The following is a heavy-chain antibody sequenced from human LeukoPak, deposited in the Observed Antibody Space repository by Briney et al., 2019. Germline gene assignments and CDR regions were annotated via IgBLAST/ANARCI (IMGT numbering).Heavy chain of an antibody. Sequence: SDTLPLTCTVSGDYISSSIYYWGRIRQPPGKGLEWIGCIYYSRSTYYNPSFNSRITMSVDTSKHQYSLKLSSVTAADTALYYCARHPYYYDDSGHIQLDYFDYEGQGTVVTVS. J-gene: IGHJ4*02. CDR2: IYYSRST. D-gene: IGHD3-22*01. V-gene: IGHV4-39*01. CDR3: ARHPYYYDDSGHIQLDYFDY. CDR1: GDYISSSIYY.